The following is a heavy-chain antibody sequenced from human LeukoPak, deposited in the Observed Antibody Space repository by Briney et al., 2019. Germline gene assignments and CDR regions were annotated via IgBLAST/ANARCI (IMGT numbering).Heavy chain of an antibody. J-gene: IGHJ6*03. V-gene: IGHV4-31*03. CDR2: IYYSGST. CDR3: ARDSYQHYMDV. CDR1: GGSISSGGYY. Sequence: SETLSLTCTVSGGSISSGGYYWSWIRQHPGKGLGWIEYIYYSGSTYYNPSLKSRVTISVDTSKNQFSLKLSSVTAADTAVYYCARDSYQHYMDVWGKGTTVTVSS.